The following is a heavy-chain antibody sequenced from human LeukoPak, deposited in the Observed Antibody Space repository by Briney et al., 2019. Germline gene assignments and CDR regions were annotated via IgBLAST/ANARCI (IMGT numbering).Heavy chain of an antibody. CDR3: ARKSAAAGNPRFDY. D-gene: IGHD6-13*01. V-gene: IGHV3-11*01. CDR1: GFTFSDYY. Sequence: QLGGSLRLSCAASGFTFSDYYMSWIRQAPGKGLEWVSYISSSGSTIYYADSVKGRFTISRDNAKNSLYLQMNSLRAENTAVYYCARKSAAAGNPRFDYWGQGTLVTVSS. J-gene: IGHJ4*02. CDR2: ISSSGSTI.